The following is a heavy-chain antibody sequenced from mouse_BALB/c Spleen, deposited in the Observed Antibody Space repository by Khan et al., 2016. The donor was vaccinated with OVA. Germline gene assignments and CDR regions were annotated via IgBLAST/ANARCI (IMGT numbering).Heavy chain of an antibody. Sequence: QVQLQQSGPGLVAPSQSLSITCTVSGFSLTDYGVNWVRQPPGKGLVWLGMIWGDGGTDYNPALKSRPSIKKDNSKSQVFLKMNSLRTDDTARYYCARELRLGGFAYWGQGTLVTV. J-gene: IGHJ3*01. D-gene: IGHD1-2*01. CDR3: ARELRLGGFAY. V-gene: IGHV2-6-7*01. CDR1: GFSLTDYG. CDR2: IWGDGGT.